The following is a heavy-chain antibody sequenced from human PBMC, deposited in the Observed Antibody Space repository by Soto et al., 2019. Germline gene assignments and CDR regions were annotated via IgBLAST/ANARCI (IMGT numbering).Heavy chain of an antibody. CDR1: GFSFNDHT. Sequence: DVQLVESGGALVQPGRSLRLSCAASGFSFNDHTMHWVRHGPGKGLEWVSSVSWNSETITYADSVKGRFTISRDNAQNYLYLQRDSLRGEDTALYYCAKGVKAKILFYGIDVWGQGTTVTVSS. J-gene: IGHJ6*02. CDR3: AKGVKAKILFYGIDV. CDR2: VSWNSETI. V-gene: IGHV3-9*01. D-gene: IGHD5-12*01.